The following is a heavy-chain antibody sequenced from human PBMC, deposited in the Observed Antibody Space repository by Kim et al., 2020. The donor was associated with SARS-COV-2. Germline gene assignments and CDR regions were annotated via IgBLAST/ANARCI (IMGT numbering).Heavy chain of an antibody. D-gene: IGHD2-2*01. V-gene: IGHV3-33*01. CDR2: IWSDGSTK. J-gene: IGHJ5*02. Sequence: GGSLRLSCAASGFTFSSYGMHWVRQAPGKGLEWVAVIWSDGSTKYYADSVKGRFTISRDNSQNTLYLQMNSLRAEDTAVYYCARDRVVVVPAANWFDPWGQGTLVSVSS. CDR1: GFTFSSYG. CDR3: ARDRVVVVPAANWFDP.